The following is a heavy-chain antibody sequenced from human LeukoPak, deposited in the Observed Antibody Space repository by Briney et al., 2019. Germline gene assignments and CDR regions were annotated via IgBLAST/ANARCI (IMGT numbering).Heavy chain of an antibody. CDR1: GGSVSSGSYY. CDR2: VSYSGSA. CDR3: TRRASSSWIFDY. Sequence: PSETLSLTCTVSGGSVSSGSYYWGWIRQPPGKGLEWIGSVSYSGSAYYNPSLKSRVTISVDTSKNQFSLKLSSVTAADTAVYYCTRRASSSWIFDYWGLGTLVTVSS. D-gene: IGHD6-13*01. J-gene: IGHJ4*02. V-gene: IGHV4-39*01.